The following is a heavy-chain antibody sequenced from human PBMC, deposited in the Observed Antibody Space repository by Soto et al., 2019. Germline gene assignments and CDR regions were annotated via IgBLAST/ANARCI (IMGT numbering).Heavy chain of an antibody. CDR1: GFTFSSYA. CDR3: ARDPRGGILTGYTVDY. J-gene: IGHJ4*02. Sequence: GGSLRLSCAASGFTFSSYAMHWVRQAPGKGLEWVAVISYDGSNKYYADSVKGRFTISRDNSKNTLYLQMNSLRAEDTAVYYCARDPRGGILTGYTVDYWGQGTLVTVSS. D-gene: IGHD3-9*01. V-gene: IGHV3-30-3*01. CDR2: ISYDGSNK.